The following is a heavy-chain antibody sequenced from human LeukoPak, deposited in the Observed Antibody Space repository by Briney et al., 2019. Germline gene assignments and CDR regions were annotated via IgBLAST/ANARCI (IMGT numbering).Heavy chain of an antibody. Sequence: ASETLSLTCTVSGGSISSSSYYWGWIRQPPGKGLEWIGSIYYSGSTYYNPSLKSRVTISVDTSKNQFSLKLSSVTAADTAVYYCARLVPYDFWSGPEGAFDIWGQGTMVTVSS. CDR2: IYYSGST. CDR1: GGSISSSSYY. V-gene: IGHV4-39*01. J-gene: IGHJ3*02. D-gene: IGHD3-3*01. CDR3: ARLVPYDFWSGPEGAFDI.